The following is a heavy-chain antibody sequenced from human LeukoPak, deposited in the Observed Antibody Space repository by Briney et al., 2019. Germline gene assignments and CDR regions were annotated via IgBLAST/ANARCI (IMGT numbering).Heavy chain of an antibody. J-gene: IGHJ4*02. CDR3: AKVGLGYAGYDSGGYAYGD. Sequence: GGSLRLSCVASGSYAMSWVRQGPGKGLGWVSAIGGSPGDTHYADSVKGRFTISRDNYKNTLYLQMNSLRAEDTAEYYCAKVGLGYAGYDSGGYAYGDWGQGTLVTVSS. D-gene: IGHD5-12*01. V-gene: IGHV3-23*01. CDR1: GSYA. CDR2: IGGSPGDT.